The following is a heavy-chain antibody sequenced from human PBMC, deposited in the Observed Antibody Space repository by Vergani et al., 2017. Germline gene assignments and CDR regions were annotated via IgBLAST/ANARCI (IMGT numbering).Heavy chain of an antibody. CDR1: GFTFSACP. J-gene: IGHJ4*02. D-gene: IGHD2-2*02. Sequence: VQLLQSGGGVIQPGGSVRLSCAASGFTFSACPMTWVRQAPGKGLEWVVGISFDGTNEYYPDLVKGRFTISRDIAKNTLNLQVRSLRLEDTGVYHCVRDRGLWAGGRCYTEAWDYWGQGTPVTVSS. V-gene: IGHV3-30*03. CDR2: ISFDGTNE. CDR3: VRDRGLWAGGRCYTEAWDY.